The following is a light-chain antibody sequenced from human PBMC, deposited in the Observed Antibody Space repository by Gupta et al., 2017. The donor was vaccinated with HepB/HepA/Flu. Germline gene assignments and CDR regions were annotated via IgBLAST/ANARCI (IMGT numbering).Light chain of an antibody. Sequence: QLVLTQSPSASASLVASVKLTCTLDSGHNNYAIAWHQQQPQKGPRYLMQINSDGSHSRGDGNPDPFSGSSSGAERYLTMSSLQADDEAAYYCQTLGTGIHVVFGGGTKLTVL. V-gene: IGLV4-69*01. CDR1: SGHNNYA. J-gene: IGLJ2*01. CDR3: QTLGTGIHVV. CDR2: INSDGSH.